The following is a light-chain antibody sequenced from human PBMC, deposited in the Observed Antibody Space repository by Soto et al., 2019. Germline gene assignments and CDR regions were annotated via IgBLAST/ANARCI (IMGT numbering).Light chain of an antibody. V-gene: IGLV2-14*01. J-gene: IGLJ2*01. CDR1: SSDVGRYNY. CDR3: SSYTTSSTVV. CDR2: EVS. Sequence: QSALTQPASVSGAPGQSITISCAGTSSDVGRYNYVSWYQQHPGKAPKLMIYEVSNRPSGVSNRFSGSKSVNTASLTISGLKAEDEADYYCSSYTTSSTVVFGGGTKLTVL.